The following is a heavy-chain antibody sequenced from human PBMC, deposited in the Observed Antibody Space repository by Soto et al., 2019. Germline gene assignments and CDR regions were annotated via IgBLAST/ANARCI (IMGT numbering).Heavy chain of an antibody. Sequence: GGSLRLSCAASGFTFSSYDMYWVRQAPGKGLEWVAVISDDGSNKYYGDSVKGRFTISRDNSKNTLYLQMNSLRAEDTAVYYCAKNYYDSTGQNWFDPWGQGTLVTVSS. CDR3: AKNYYDSTGQNWFDP. D-gene: IGHD3-22*01. CDR2: ISDDGSNK. V-gene: IGHV3-30*18. J-gene: IGHJ5*02. CDR1: GFTFSSYD.